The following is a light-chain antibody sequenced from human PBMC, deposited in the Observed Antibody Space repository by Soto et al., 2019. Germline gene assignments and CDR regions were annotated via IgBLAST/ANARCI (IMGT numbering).Light chain of an antibody. CDR3: SSYTSSITWV. J-gene: IGLJ3*02. V-gene: IGLV2-14*01. CDR2: EVS. Sequence: QSVLTQPASVSGSPGQSITISCTGTSSDVGGYNYVSWYQQHPGKAPKLMIYEVSNRPSGVSNRFSGSKSDNTASLTISGLQAEDEAAYYCSSYTSSITWVFGGGTKLTVL. CDR1: SSDVGGYNY.